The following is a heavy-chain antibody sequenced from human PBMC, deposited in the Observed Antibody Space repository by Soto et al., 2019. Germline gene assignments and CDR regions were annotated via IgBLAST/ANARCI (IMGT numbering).Heavy chain of an antibody. CDR1: GFTFSSYA. Sequence: PGGSLRLSYAASGFTFSSYAMSWVSQAPGRGLEWVSAISGSGASTYYADSVKGRFTISRDNSKNTLSLQMNSLRAEDTAVYYCAKGPPRSRNNWYDCWGQGTLVTVSS. J-gene: IGHJ5*01. D-gene: IGHD6-13*01. V-gene: IGHV3-23*01. CDR3: AKGPPRSRNNWYDC. CDR2: ISGSGAST.